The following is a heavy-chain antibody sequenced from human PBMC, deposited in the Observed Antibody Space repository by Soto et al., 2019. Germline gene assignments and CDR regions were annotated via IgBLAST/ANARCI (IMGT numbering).Heavy chain of an antibody. V-gene: IGHV1-18*01. CDR3: ARVQSGAGTVYYYGMDV. J-gene: IGHJ6*02. Sequence: QVQLVQSGAEVKKPGASVKVSCKASGYTFTSYGISWVRQAPGQGLEWMGWISAYNGNTNYAQKLQGRVTMTTDTSTSTAYMELRSVRSDDTAVYYCARVQSGAGTVYYYGMDVWGQGTTVTVSS. CDR2: ISAYNGNT. D-gene: IGHD6-19*01. CDR1: GYTFTSYG.